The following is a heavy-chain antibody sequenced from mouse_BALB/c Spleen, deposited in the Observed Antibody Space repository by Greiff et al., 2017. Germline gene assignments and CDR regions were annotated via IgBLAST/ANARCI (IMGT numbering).Heavy chain of an antibody. D-gene: IGHD2-14*01. CDR2: INPYYGST. CDR1: GYSFTDYI. CDR3: AREDYRYDGAY. J-gene: IGHJ3*01. Sequence: EVQLQQSGPELVKPGASVKISCKASGYSFTDYIMLWVKQSHGKSLEWIGNINPYYGSTSYNLKFKGKATLTVDKSSSTAYMQLNSLTSEDSAVYYCAREDYRYDGAYWGQGTLVTVSA. V-gene: IGHV1-39*01.